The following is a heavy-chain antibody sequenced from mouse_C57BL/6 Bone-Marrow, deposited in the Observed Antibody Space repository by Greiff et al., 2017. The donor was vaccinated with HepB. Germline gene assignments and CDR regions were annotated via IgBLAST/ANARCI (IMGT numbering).Heavy chain of an antibody. CDR1: GFTFSDYY. V-gene: IGHV5-16*01. D-gene: IGHD2-3*01. CDR2: INYDGSST. J-gene: IGHJ1*03. Sequence: EVQVVESEGGLVQPGSSMKLSCTASGFTFSDYYMAWVRQVPEKGLEWVANINYDGSSTYYLDSLKSRFIISRDNAKNILYLQMSSLKSEDTATYYCARDAYDGYYVGYWYFDVWGTGTTVTVSS. CDR3: ARDAYDGYYVGYWYFDV.